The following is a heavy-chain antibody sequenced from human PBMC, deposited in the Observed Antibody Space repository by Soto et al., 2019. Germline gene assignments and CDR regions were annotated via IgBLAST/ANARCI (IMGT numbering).Heavy chain of an antibody. Sequence: GSLRLSCAASGFTFDDYGMSWVRQAPGKGLEWVSGINWNGGSTGYADSVKGRFTISRDNAKNSLYLQMNSLRAEDTALYHFARGDYGDYVGNYYYYMDVWGKGTTVTVSS. D-gene: IGHD4-17*01. CDR1: GFTFDDYG. CDR2: INWNGGST. CDR3: ARGDYGDYVGNYYYYMDV. V-gene: IGHV3-20*01. J-gene: IGHJ6*03.